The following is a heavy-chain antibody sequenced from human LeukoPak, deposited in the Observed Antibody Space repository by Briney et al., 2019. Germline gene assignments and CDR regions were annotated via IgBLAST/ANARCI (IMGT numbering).Heavy chain of an antibody. CDR1: GGSISSYY. V-gene: IGHV4-59*01. D-gene: IGHD3-22*01. J-gene: IGHJ4*02. CDR2: IYYSGST. Sequence: SETLSLTCTVSGGSISSYYWSWIRQPPGKGLEWIGYIYYSGSTNYNPSLKSRVTISVDTSKNQFSLKLSSVTAADTAVYYCARGFLGGYYFDYWGQGTLVTVS. CDR3: ARGFLGGYYFDY.